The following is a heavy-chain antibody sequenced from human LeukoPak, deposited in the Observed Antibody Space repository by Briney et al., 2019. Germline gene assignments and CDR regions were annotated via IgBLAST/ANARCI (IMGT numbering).Heavy chain of an antibody. Sequence: SETLSLTCAVSGGSISSGGYSWSWIRQPPGKGLEWIGYIYHSGSTYYNPSLKSRVTISVHRSKNQFSLKLSSVTAADTAVYYCATASGGLWSSDDDAFDIWGQGTMVTVSS. CDR3: ATASGGLWSSDDDAFDI. D-gene: IGHD5-18*01. CDR2: IYHSGST. J-gene: IGHJ3*02. CDR1: GGSISSGGYS. V-gene: IGHV4-30-2*01.